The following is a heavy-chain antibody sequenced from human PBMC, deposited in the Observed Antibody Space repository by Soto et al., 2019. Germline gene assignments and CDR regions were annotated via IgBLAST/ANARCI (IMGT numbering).Heavy chain of an antibody. J-gene: IGHJ6*04. CDR1: GFTFDDYA. Sequence: PGGSLRLSCAASGFTFDDYAMHWVRQAPGKGLEWVSGISWNSGSIGYADSVKGRFTISRDNAKNSLYLQMNSLRAEDTALYYWAKGYMQRYYYVSGIYYKGRYYYGMDVGGKGTTVTV. D-gene: IGHD3-10*01. CDR3: AKGYMQRYYYVSGIYYKGRYYYGMDV. CDR2: ISWNSGSI. V-gene: IGHV3-9*01.